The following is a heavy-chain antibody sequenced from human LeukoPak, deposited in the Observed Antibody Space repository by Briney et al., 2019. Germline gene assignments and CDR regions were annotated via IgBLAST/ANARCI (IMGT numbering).Heavy chain of an antibody. CDR1: GFTFSSYW. CDR2: INSDGSSI. Sequence: GGSLRLSCAASGFTFSSYWLHWVRQAPGKGLVWVSRINSDGSSITYADSVKGRFTISRDNAKNTLYLQMNSLRVEDTAVYYCAREGRVSGYDFDCWGQGTLVTASS. D-gene: IGHD5-12*01. CDR3: AREGRVSGYDFDC. J-gene: IGHJ4*02. V-gene: IGHV3-74*03.